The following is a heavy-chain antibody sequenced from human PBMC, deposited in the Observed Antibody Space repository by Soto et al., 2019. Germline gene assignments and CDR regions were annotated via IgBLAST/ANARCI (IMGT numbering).Heavy chain of an antibody. CDR1: GFTFSDYY. CDR2: ISSSSSYT. CDR3: ARDQSLVGGGFPFDY. V-gene: IGHV3-11*05. Sequence: GGSLRLSCAASGFTFSDYYMSWIRQAPGKGLEWVSYISSSSSYTNYADSVKGRFTISRDNAKNSLYLQMNSLRAEDTAVYYCARDQSLVGGGFPFDYWGQGTLVTVSS. J-gene: IGHJ4*02. D-gene: IGHD1-26*01.